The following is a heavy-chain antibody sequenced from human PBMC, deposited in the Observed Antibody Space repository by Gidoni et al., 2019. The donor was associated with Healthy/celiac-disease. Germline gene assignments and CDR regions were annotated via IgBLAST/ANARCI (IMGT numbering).Heavy chain of an antibody. D-gene: IGHD5-18*01. CDR2: IYYSGST. V-gene: IGHV4-39*01. CDR3: ATLRLRRGYSYGYGIGAFDI. Sequence: QLQLQESGPGLVKPSETLSLTCTVSGGSISSSSYYWGWIRQPPGKGLEWIGSIYYSGSTYYNPSLKSRVTISVDTSKNQFSLKLSSVTAADTAVYYCATLRLRRGYSYGYGIGAFDIWGQGTMVTVSS. J-gene: IGHJ3*02. CDR1: GGSISSSSYY.